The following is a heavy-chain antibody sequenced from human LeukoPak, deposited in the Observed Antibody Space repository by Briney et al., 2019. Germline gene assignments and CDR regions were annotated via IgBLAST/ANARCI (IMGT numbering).Heavy chain of an antibody. J-gene: IGHJ3*01. CDR3: ARVGYPTQRRVLSAVSIPTAGAFDV. CDR1: GGSFSTYY. D-gene: IGHD2-21*01. V-gene: IGHV4-34*01. Sequence: SETLSLTCAVYGGSFSTYYWSWIRQPPRKGLEWIGDIYHTGSTTYSPSLKSRVTISADTSKKQFSLSLTSVTAADTAVYYCARVGYPTQRRVLSAVSIPTAGAFDVWGQGTLVTVSS. CDR2: IYHTGST.